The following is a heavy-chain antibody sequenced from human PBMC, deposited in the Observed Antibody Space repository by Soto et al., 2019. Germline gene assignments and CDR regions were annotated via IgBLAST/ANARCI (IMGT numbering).Heavy chain of an antibody. V-gene: IGHV3-23*01. J-gene: IGHJ3*02. CDR3: VTLLGDSSGFYYENAFDI. CDR1: GFTSSNYA. CDR2: ISRSGGSR. Sequence: EVQLLESGGGLEQPGGSLRLSCAVSGFTSSNYAMSWVRQAPGKGLEWVSTISRSGGSRYYADSVTGRFTISRDNSKNTLFLQMNSLRVGDTALYFCVTLLGDSSGFYYENAFDIWGQGTMVTVSP. D-gene: IGHD6-19*01.